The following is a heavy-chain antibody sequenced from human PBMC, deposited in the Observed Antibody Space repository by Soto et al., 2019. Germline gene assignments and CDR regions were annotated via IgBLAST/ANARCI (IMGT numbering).Heavy chain of an antibody. Sequence: PGVSLRQSFETSGFTFSTYTMNWIRQAPGQGLEWISYISSSSSMTNYADTVKGPLTISRDNTKNSLDMQMNSLRAEDTVLYYFARSWVPAIRAFDIWGKGTLVTVSS. D-gene: IGHD2-2*01. CDR2: ISSSSSMT. CDR3: ARSWVPAIRAFDI. CDR1: GFTFSTYT. J-gene: IGHJ3*02. V-gene: IGHV3-48*01.